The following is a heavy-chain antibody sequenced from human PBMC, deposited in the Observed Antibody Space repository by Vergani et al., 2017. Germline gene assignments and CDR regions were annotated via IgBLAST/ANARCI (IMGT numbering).Heavy chain of an antibody. CDR1: FDSIRNLY. Sequence: QVQLQESGPGLVKSSETLSLTCSVSFDSIRNLYCNWIRQPPGKGLEWIGSIHYSENTNYNPSLKTRVNISVDTSKNQFSLTLTSVTAADTAVYFCARASLRALVGYYYYMDVWGKGKTVVVSS. CDR2: IHYSENT. J-gene: IGHJ6*03. CDR3: ARASLRALVGYYYYMDV. V-gene: IGHV4-59*11. D-gene: IGHD3-16*02.